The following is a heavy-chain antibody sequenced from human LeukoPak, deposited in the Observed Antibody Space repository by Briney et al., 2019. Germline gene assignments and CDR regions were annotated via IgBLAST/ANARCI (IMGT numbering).Heavy chain of an antibody. CDR2: LSGRGGST. D-gene: IGHD2-2*01. CDR1: GFTLSSYA. Sequence: GGSLRLSCAASGFTLSSYAMSWVRQAPGKGLEWGSALSGRGGSTYYADPVEGRFTISRDNSKNTLYLQMNSLRAEDTAVYYCAKERVYISSTSCFDYWGQGTLVTVSS. J-gene: IGHJ4*02. CDR3: AKERVYISSTSCFDY. V-gene: IGHV3-23*01.